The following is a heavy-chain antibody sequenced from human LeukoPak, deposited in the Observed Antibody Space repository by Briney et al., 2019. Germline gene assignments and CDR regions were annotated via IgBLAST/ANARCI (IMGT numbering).Heavy chain of an antibody. J-gene: IGHJ4*02. D-gene: IGHD2-2*01. CDR3: ARAGDCSSTSCSALDY. V-gene: IGHV3-30-3*01. CDR2: ISYDGSNK. Sequence: GGSLRLSCAASGFTFSSYAMHWVRQAPGKGLEWVAVISYDGSNKYYADSVKGRLTISRDNSKNTLYLQMNSLRAEDTAVYYCARAGDCSSTSCSALDYWGQGTLVTVSS. CDR1: GFTFSSYA.